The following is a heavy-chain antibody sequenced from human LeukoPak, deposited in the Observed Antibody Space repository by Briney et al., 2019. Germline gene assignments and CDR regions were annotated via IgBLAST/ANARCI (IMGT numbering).Heavy chain of an antibody. CDR2: ISSSGSTI. V-gene: IGHV3-11*04. D-gene: IGHD5-12*01. CDR3: ARDDRWLRRSSDFDY. Sequence: PGGSLRLSCAASGFTFSDYYMSWIRQAPGKGLGWVSYISSSGSTIYYADSVKGRFTISRDNAKNSLYLQMNSLRAEDTAVYYCARDDRWLRRSSDFDYWGQGTLVTVSS. CDR1: GFTFSDYY. J-gene: IGHJ4*02.